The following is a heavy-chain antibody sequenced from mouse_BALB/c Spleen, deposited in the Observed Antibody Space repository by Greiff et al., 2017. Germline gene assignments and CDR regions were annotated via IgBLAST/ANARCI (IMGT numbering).Heavy chain of an antibody. J-gene: IGHJ3*01. D-gene: IGHD2-4*01. CDR2: INPNNGDT. V-gene: IGHV1-26*01. CDR3: ARNYDYDASWFAY. Sequence: EVKLQESGPELVKPGASVKMSCKASGYTFTDYYMKWVKQSPGKSLEWIGDINPNNGDTFYNQKFKGKATLTVDKSSSTAYMQLNSLTSEDSAVYYCARNYDYDASWFAYWGQGTLVTVSA. CDR1: GYTFTDYY.